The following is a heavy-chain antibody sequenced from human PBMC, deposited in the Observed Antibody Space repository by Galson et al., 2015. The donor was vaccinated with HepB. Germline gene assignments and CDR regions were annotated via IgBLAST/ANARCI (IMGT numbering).Heavy chain of an antibody. V-gene: IGHV3-23*01. CDR1: GFTFSSYA. J-gene: IGHJ4*02. Sequence: SLRLSCAASGFTFSSYAMSWVRQAPGKGLEWVSAISGSGGSTYYADSVKGRFTISRDNSKNTLYLQMNSLRAEDTAVYYCTKDLYGSYYAGSLGEPNDYWGQGTLVTVSS. D-gene: IGHD1-26*01. CDR3: TKDLYGSYYAGSLGEPNDY. CDR2: ISGSGGST.